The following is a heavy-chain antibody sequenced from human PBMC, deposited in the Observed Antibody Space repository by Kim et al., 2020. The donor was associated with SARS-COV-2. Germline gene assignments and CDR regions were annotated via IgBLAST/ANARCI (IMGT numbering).Heavy chain of an antibody. CDR2: IYPGDSDT. J-gene: IGHJ3*02. CDR1: GYSFTSYW. Sequence: GESLKISCKGSGYSFTSYWIGWVRQMPGKGLEWMGIIYPGDSDTRYSPSFQGQVTISADKSINTAYLQWSSLKASDTAMYYCAGVDIVATTAGHAFDIWGQGTMVTVSS. CDR3: AGVDIVATTAGHAFDI. V-gene: IGHV5-51*01. D-gene: IGHD5-12*01.